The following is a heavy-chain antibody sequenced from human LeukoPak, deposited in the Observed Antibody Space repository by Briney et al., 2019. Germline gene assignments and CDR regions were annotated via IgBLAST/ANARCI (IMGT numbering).Heavy chain of an antibody. J-gene: IGHJ5*02. CDR2: IDPSDSYT. V-gene: IGHV5-10-1*01. Sequence: GESLRISCKGSGYSFTSYWISWVRQMPGKGLEWMGRIDPSDSYTNYSPSFQGHVTISADKSISTAYLQWSSLKASDTVIFFWARAAYDILTGREYNWFDPWGQGTLVTVSS. D-gene: IGHD3-9*01. CDR3: ARAAYDILTGREYNWFDP. CDR1: GYSFTSYW.